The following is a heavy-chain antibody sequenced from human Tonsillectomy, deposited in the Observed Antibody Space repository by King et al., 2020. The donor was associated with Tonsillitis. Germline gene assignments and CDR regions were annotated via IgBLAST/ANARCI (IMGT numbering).Heavy chain of an antibody. Sequence: QLVQSVAEVKKPGASVKVSCKASGYTFTNYGINWVRQAPGQGLEWVGWSSAYNGKTNYAQKLQGRVTKTTDTSTSTAYMVRRILRSDDTAVYYCARIAVYDSSGYCFDNWGQGTLVTVSP. CDR2: SSAYNGKT. CDR3: ARIAVYDSSGYCFDN. V-gene: IGHV1-18*01. J-gene: IGHJ4*02. D-gene: IGHD3-22*01. CDR1: GYTFTNYG.